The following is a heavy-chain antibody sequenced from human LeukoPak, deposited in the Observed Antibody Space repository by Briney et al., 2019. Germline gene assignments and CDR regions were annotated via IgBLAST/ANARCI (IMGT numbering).Heavy chain of an antibody. J-gene: IGHJ4*02. CDR1: GFTFSNAY. CDR2: ISYDGSNK. Sequence: PGGSLRLSCAASGFTFSNAYMNWVRQAPGKGLEWVAVISYDGSNKYYADSVKGRFTISRDNSKNTLYLQMNSLRAEDTAVYYCARAPLTYSSGWWFDCWGQGTLVTVSS. V-gene: IGHV3-30*03. CDR3: ARAPLTYSSGWWFDC. D-gene: IGHD6-19*01.